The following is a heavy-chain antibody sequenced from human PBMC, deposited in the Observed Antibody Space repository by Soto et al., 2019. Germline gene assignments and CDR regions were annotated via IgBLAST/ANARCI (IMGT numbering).Heavy chain of an antibody. V-gene: IGHV3-15*07. CDR3: TTDLEWLRSIFRYGMDV. D-gene: IGHD5-12*01. CDR1: GFTFNNAW. Sequence: EVPLVESGGGLVQPGGSLRLSCAASGFTFNNAWMNWVRQAPGKGLEWVGRIKTNTDGGTTDYAAPVKGRFTISRDDSKNTLYLQMNSLKTEDTAVYYCTTDLEWLRSIFRYGMDVWGQGTTVTVSS. J-gene: IGHJ6*02. CDR2: IKTNTDGGTT.